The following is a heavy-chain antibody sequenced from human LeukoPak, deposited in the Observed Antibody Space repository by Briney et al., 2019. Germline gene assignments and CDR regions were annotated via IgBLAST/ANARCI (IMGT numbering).Heavy chain of an antibody. Sequence: SVKVSCKASGYTFTSYYMHWVRQAPGQGLEWMGGIIPIFGTANYAQKFQGRVTITADESTSTAYMELSSLRSEDTAVYYCARGNYYDSSGYYPREWGQGTLVTVSS. CDR1: GYTFTSYY. V-gene: IGHV1-69*13. D-gene: IGHD3-22*01. J-gene: IGHJ4*02. CDR3: ARGNYYDSSGYYPRE. CDR2: IIPIFGTA.